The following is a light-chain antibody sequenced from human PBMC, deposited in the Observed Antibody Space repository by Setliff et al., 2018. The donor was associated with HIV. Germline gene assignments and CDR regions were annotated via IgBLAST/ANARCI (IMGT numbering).Light chain of an antibody. CDR2: GNF. V-gene: IGLV1-44*01. J-gene: IGLJ1*01. Sequence: QSVLTQPPSASGTPGQRVTTSCSGSFSNIGRNTINWYQQLPGTAPRLLIYGNFQRPSGVPDRFSGSKSGTSASLAISGLQSEDESDYFCAAWDDSLNAYVFGTGTKVTVL. CDR1: FSNIGRNT. CDR3: AAWDDSLNAYV.